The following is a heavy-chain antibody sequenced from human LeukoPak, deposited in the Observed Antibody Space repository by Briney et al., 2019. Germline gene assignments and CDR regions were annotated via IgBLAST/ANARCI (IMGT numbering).Heavy chain of an antibody. CDR3: ARVGCSGGSCYDGDAFDI. V-gene: IGHV4-59*01. D-gene: IGHD2-15*01. Sequence: PSETLSLTCAVYGGSFSGYYWSWIRQPPGKGLEWIGYIYYSGSTNYNPSLKSRVTISVDTSKNQFSLKLSSVTAADTAVYYCARVGCSGGSCYDGDAFDIWGQGTMVTVSS. CDR1: GGSFSGYY. J-gene: IGHJ3*02. CDR2: IYYSGST.